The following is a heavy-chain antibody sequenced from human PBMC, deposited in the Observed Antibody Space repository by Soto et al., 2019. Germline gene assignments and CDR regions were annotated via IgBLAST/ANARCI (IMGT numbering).Heavy chain of an antibody. CDR3: ASIAAPGTTHFDF. CDR2: IYYSGNT. CDR1: SGSLGSSSYY. Sequence: PSETLSLTCAVSSGSLGSSSYYWGWIRQSPGKGLEWIGNIYYSGNTFYNPSLKSRVTISVDTSKNQFYLYLSSVTAADTAIFYCASIAAPGTTHFDFWGQGTLVTVSS. D-gene: IGHD6-13*01. V-gene: IGHV4-39*01. J-gene: IGHJ4*02.